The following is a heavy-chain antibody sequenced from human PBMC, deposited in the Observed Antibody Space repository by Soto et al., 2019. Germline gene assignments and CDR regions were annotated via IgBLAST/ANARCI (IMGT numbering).Heavy chain of an antibody. V-gene: IGHV1-69*01. CDR2: IVPIFSTG. CDR1: GGTFSDYA. Sequence: QVLLVQSGAEVKKPGSSVKVSCKASGGTFSDYAISWVRQAPGHGLEWMGGIVPIFSTGNHAQKFQGRVTVTADEYTSTAYMELSRLRSEDTAVYYCARVLVGATYFDYWGQGTLVTVSS. D-gene: IGHD1-26*01. J-gene: IGHJ4*02. CDR3: ARVLVGATYFDY.